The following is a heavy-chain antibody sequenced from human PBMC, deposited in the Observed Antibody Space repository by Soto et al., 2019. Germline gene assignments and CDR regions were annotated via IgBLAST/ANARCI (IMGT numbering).Heavy chain of an antibody. V-gene: IGHV5-10-1*01. CDR2: VDPSDSYT. D-gene: IGHD6-6*01. CDR1: GYGFTTKW. J-gene: IGHJ5*02. Sequence: PGESLKISCQDSGYGFTTKWISWVRQMPGKGLEWVGRVDPSDSYTDYSPSFRGHVIISVDRSVSTAYLEWSSLKASDSAIYYCVGHSSNTVAARAPFDPWGQGTLVTVSS. CDR3: VGHSSNTVAARAPFDP.